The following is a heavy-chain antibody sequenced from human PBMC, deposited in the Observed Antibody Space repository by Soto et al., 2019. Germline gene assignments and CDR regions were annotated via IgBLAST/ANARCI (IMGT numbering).Heavy chain of an antibody. J-gene: IGHJ4*02. CDR1: GGSISSSSYY. D-gene: IGHD2-15*01. V-gene: IGHV4-39*01. Sequence: SETLSLTCTVSGGSISSSSYYWGWIRQPPGKGLEWIGSIYYSGSTYYNPSLKSRVTISVDTSKNQFSLKLSSVTAADTAVYYCATYCSGGSCRDYYFDYWGQGTLVTVSS. CDR3: ATYCSGGSCRDYYFDY. CDR2: IYYSGST.